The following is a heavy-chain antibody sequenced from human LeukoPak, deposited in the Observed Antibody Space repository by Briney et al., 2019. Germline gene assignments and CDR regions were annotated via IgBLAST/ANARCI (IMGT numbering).Heavy chain of an antibody. Sequence: KASENLSLTCTVSGGSISRGDYYWSWIRQPPGKGLEWIGYIYYSGSTYYNPSLKSRVTISVDTSKNQFSLKLSSVTAADTAVYYCARASGSYDAVDYWGQGTLVTVSS. D-gene: IGHD1-26*01. CDR2: IYYSGST. V-gene: IGHV4-30-4*08. J-gene: IGHJ4*02. CDR1: GGSISRGDYY. CDR3: ARASGSYDAVDY.